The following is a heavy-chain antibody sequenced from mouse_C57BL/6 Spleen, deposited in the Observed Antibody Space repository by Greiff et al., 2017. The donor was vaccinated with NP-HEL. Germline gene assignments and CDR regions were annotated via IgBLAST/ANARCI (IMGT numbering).Heavy chain of an antibody. CDR2: INPSNGDT. CDR1: GYSFTGYF. Sequence: EVQLQESGPELVKPGDSVKISCKASGYSFTGYFMNWVMQSHGKSLEWIGRINPSNGDTFYNQQFQGKATLTVDKSSSTDHMELRGLTSEDCAVDYCARDDGYSWFAYWGKGTLVTVSA. J-gene: IGHJ3*01. CDR3: ARDDGYSWFAY. D-gene: IGHD2-3*01. V-gene: IGHV1-20*01.